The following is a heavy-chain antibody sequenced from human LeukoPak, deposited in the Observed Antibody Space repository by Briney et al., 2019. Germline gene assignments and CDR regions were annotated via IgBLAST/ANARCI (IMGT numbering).Heavy chain of an antibody. J-gene: IGHJ4*02. V-gene: IGHV1-2*02. D-gene: IGHD1-26*01. CDR2: INPNSGGT. CDR3: ARESGSSSFDY. Sequence: ASVKVSCKASGYTFICYYMHWVRQAPGQGLEWMGWINPNSGGTNYAQKFQGRVSMTRDTSISTAYMELSRLRSDDTAVYYCARESGSSSFDYWGQGTLVTVSS. CDR1: GYTFICYY.